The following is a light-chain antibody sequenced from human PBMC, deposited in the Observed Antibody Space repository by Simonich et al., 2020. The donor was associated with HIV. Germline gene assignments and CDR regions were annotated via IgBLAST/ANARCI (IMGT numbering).Light chain of an antibody. CDR3: QQYYSTPT. CDR2: WAS. V-gene: IGKV4-1*01. J-gene: IGKJ4*01. CDR1: QSVLYSSNNKGY. Sequence: DIVMTQSPDSLAVSLGARATINCKSSQSVLYSSNNKGYLAWYQQKPGQPPNLLIYWASTRESGVPDRFSGSGSETDFTLTISSLQAEDVAVYYCQQYYSTPTFGGGTKVEIK.